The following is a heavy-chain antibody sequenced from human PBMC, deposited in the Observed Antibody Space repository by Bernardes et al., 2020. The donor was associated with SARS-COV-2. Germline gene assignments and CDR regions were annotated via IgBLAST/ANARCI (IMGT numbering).Heavy chain of an antibody. J-gene: IGHJ3*02. CDR1: GYTFTGYY. CDR2: INPNSGGT. Sequence: ASVKVSCKASGYTFTGYYMHWVRQAPGQGLEWMGWINPNSGGTNYAQKFQGRVTMTRDTSNSTAYMELSRLRSDDTAVYYCARDPLIVADDAFDIWGQGTMVTVSS. D-gene: IGHD3-22*01. CDR3: ARDPLIVADDAFDI. V-gene: IGHV1-2*02.